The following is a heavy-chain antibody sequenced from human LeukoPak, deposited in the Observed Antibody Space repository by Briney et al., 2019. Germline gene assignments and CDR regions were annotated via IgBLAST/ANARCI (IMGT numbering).Heavy chain of an antibody. J-gene: IGHJ5*02. V-gene: IGHV1-69*04. CDR1: GGTFSSYA. Sequence: GASVKVSCKASGGTFSSYAISWVRQAPGQGLEWMGRIIPILGIANYAQKFQGRVTITADKSTSTAYMELSSLRSEDTAVYYCARGGGSYWFDPWGQGTLVTVSS. CDR2: IIPILGIA. D-gene: IGHD1-26*01. CDR3: ARGGGSYWFDP.